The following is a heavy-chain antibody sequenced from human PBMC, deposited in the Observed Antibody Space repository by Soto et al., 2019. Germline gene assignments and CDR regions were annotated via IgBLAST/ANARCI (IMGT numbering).Heavy chain of an antibody. CDR2: ISRSSSYT. Sequence: GSLRLSCAASGFTFSDYYMSWIRQAPGKGLEGDSYISRSSSYTNYADSVNGRFTISRDNAKNSLYLQMNSLRADATAVYYWAGGGGSYLPYYWGQGTLVTVSS. V-gene: IGHV3-11*06. J-gene: IGHJ4*02. D-gene: IGHD1-26*01. CDR3: AGGGGSYLPYY. CDR1: GFTFSDYY.